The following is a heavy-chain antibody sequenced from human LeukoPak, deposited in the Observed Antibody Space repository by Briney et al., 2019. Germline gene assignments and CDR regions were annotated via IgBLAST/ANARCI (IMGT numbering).Heavy chain of an antibody. CDR3: ASILSGYNHYDY. D-gene: IGHD3-22*01. CDR2: IYYSGST. CDR1: GGSISSYY. V-gene: IGHV4-59*01. J-gene: IGHJ4*02. Sequence: SETLSPTCTVAGGSISSYYWSWIRQPPGKGLEWIGYIYYSGSTNYNPSLKSRVTISVDTSKNQFSLKLSSVTAADTAVYYCASILSGYNHYDYWGQGTLVTVSS.